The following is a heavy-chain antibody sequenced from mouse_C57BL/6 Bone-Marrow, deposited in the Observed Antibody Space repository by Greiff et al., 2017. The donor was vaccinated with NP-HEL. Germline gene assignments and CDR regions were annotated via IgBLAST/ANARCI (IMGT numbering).Heavy chain of an antibody. CDR3: AGESFYGNGDY. CDR2: INPSNGGT. CDR1: GYTFTSYW. Sequence: QVQLQQPGTELVKPGASVKLSCKASGYTFTSYWMHWVKQRPGQGLEWIGNINPSNGGTNYNEKFKSKAKLTVDKSSSTADRQLSSLTSEDSAVYYCAGESFYGNGDYWGQGTTLTVSS. V-gene: IGHV1-53*01. D-gene: IGHD2-1*01. J-gene: IGHJ2*01.